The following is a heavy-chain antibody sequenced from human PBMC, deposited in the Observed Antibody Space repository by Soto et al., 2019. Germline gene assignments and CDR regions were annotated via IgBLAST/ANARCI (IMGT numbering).Heavy chain of an antibody. J-gene: IGHJ6*03. CDR3: ARGGGYYYGSGSYGYMDV. D-gene: IGHD3-10*01. Sequence: AGGSLRLSCVAPGVIFSGYFMHWVRQAPGKGLEWVAIIKFDGSKIYYVDSVKGRFTISRDNAKNTLYLQMNSLRAEDTAVYYCARGGGYYYGSGSYGYMDVWGKGTTVTVS. V-gene: IGHV3-33*01. CDR1: GVIFSGYF. CDR2: IKFDGSKI.